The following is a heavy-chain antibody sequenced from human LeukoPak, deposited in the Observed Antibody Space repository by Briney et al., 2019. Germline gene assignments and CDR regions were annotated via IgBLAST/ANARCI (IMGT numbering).Heavy chain of an antibody. CDR1: DGSISSYY. V-gene: IGHV4-4*07. J-gene: IGHJ4*02. D-gene: IGHD3-9*01. CDR3: ARGYNVLTGYYYFDY. Sequence: SETLSLTCAVSDGSISSYYWSWIRQLGGRGLERIGRIYSSGTTNYNPSLKSRVTMSVDTSKNQFSLRLSSVTAADTAVYYCARGYNVLTGYYYFDYWGQGTLVTVSS. CDR2: IYSSGTT.